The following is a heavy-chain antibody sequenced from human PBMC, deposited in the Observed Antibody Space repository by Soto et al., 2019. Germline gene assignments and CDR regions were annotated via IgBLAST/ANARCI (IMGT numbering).Heavy chain of an antibody. CDR1: GFTFSSYG. Sequence: QVQLVESGGGVVQPGRSLRLSCAASGFTFSSYGMHWVRQAPGKGLEWVAVIWYDGSNKYYADSVKGRFTISRDNSKNTLYLQMNSLRAEDTAVYYCARGDDPTGWYFDLWGRGTLVTVSS. V-gene: IGHV3-33*01. D-gene: IGHD3-3*01. CDR2: IWYDGSNK. CDR3: ARGDDPTGWYFDL. J-gene: IGHJ2*01.